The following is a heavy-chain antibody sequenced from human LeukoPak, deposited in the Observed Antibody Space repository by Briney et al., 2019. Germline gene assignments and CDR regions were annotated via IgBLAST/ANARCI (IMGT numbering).Heavy chain of an antibody. CDR2: IKSKTDGGTT. CDR1: GFTLGNVW. D-gene: IGHD2-21*01. CDR3: TTPRGIPN. V-gene: IGHV3-15*07. Sequence: PGGSLRLSCAASGFTLGNVWMNWVRQAPGKGLEWVGRIKSKTDGGTTDYAAPVKGRFTISRDESENMIYLEMNSLKIEDTAVYYCTTPRGIPNWGQGTLVTVSS. J-gene: IGHJ4*02.